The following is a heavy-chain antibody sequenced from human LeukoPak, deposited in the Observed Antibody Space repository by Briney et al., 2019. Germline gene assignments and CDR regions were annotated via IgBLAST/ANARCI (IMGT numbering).Heavy chain of an antibody. CDR3: ARDLRVYYDSSGPAAY. Sequence: EGSLRLSCAASGFTFTSYWMTWVRQAPGKGLEWVANIKHDGSEKYYVDSVKGRFTISRDNAKNSLYLQMNSLRAEDTAVYYCARDLRVYYDSSGPAAYWGQGTLVTVSS. D-gene: IGHD3-22*01. CDR2: IKHDGSEK. J-gene: IGHJ4*02. CDR1: GFTFTSYW. V-gene: IGHV3-7*01.